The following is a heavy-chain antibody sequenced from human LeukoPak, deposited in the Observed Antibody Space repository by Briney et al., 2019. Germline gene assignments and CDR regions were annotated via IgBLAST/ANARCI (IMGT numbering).Heavy chain of an antibody. CDR1: GGPFRGYY. V-gene: IGHV4-34*01. Sequence: SETLSLTCAVYGGPFRGYYWGWIRQPPGKGLEWIGEINHSVSSKYNPSLKSRVSISVDTSKNQFSLKLSSVTAADTAVYYCARSRERGYYYYYMDGWGKGTTVTVSS. J-gene: IGHJ6*03. CDR2: INHSVSS. CDR3: ARSRERGYYYYYMDG. D-gene: IGHD1-1*01.